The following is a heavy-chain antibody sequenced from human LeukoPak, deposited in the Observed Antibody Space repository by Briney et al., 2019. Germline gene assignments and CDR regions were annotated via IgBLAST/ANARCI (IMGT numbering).Heavy chain of an antibody. CDR3: ARDVGDPSRNYSYGMDV. CDR2: IIPIFGTA. CDR1: GGTFSSYA. J-gene: IGHJ6*02. D-gene: IGHD2-21*02. Sequence: SVKVSCKSSGGTFSSYASSRVRQAPGQGLEWMGGIIPIFGTANYAQKFQGRVTITADESTSTAYMELSSLRSEDTAVYYCARDVGDPSRNYSYGMDVWGQGTTVTVSS. V-gene: IGHV1-69*13.